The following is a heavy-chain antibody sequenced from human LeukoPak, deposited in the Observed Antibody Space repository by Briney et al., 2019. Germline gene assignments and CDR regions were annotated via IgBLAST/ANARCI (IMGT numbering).Heavy chain of an antibody. V-gene: IGHV1-69*04. CDR2: IIPILGIA. CDR1: GGTFSSYA. Sequence: GSSVKVSCKASGGTFSSYAISWVRQAPGQGLEWMGRIIPILGIANYAQKFQGRVTITADKSTSTAYMELSSLRSEDTAVYYCARGGLRGAFDIWGQGTMVTVSS. J-gene: IGHJ3*02. CDR3: ARGGLRGAFDI. D-gene: IGHD4-17*01.